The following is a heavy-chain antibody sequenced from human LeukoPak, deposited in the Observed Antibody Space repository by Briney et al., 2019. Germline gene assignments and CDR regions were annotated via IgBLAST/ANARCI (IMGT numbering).Heavy chain of an antibody. CDR1: GFTFSSYG. CDR2: IWYDGSNK. D-gene: IGHD3-22*01. CDR3: ARDLRDYYDSSGYFYAAFDL. V-gene: IGHV3-33*01. J-gene: IGHJ3*01. Sequence: GRSLRFSCAASGFTFSSYGMHWVRQAPGKGLEWVAVIWYDGSNKYYADSVKGRFTISTDTSKNTLELQMNSLRAEDTAVYYCARDLRDYYDSSGYFYAAFDLWGQGTTVTVSS.